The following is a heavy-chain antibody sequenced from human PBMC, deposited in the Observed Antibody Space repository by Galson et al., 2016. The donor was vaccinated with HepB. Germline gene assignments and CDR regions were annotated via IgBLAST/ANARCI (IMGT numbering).Heavy chain of an antibody. D-gene: IGHD4-17*01. CDR3: ARGGPVDYGDKPDCFDH. CDR2: ISGYNGNT. Sequence: SVKVSCKASGYMFASYGINWVRQAPGQGLEWMGWISGYNGNTKYAQKFQDRVTMTADTYTNTTDMGVRSLRSDDPAVYYCARGGPVDYGDKPDCFDHGGQGAVGPVSS. V-gene: IGHV1-18*01. J-gene: IGHJ4*02. CDR1: GYMFASYG.